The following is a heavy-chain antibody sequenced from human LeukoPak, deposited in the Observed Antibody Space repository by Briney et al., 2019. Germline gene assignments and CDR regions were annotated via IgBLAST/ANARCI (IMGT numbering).Heavy chain of an antibody. D-gene: IGHD2-8*01. J-gene: IGHJ5*02. Sequence: GASVKVSCKASGGTFSSYAISWVRQAPGQGLEWMGGIIPIFGTANYAQKFQGRVTITADESTSTAYMELSSLRSEDTAVYYCARGRPLDSNGVNLWFDPWGQGTLVTVSS. CDR2: IIPIFGTA. CDR3: ARGRPLDSNGVNLWFDP. V-gene: IGHV1-69*13. CDR1: GGTFSSYA.